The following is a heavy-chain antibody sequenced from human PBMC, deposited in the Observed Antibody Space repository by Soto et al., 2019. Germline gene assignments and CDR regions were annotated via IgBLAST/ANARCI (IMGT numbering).Heavy chain of an antibody. CDR1: GFTFSSYA. J-gene: IGHJ6*03. CDR2: ISGSGGST. Sequence: GGSLRLSCAASGFTFSSYAMSWVRQAPGKGLEWVSAISGSGGSTYYADSVKGRFTISRDNSKNTLYLQMNSLRAEDTAVYYCAKDFRLGPVPAATTYYYYYMDVWGKGTTVTVSS. CDR3: AKDFRLGPVPAATTYYYYYMDV. D-gene: IGHD2-2*01. V-gene: IGHV3-23*01.